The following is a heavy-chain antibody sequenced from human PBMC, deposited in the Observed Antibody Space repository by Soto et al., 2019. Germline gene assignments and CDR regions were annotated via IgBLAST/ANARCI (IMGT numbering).Heavy chain of an antibody. J-gene: IGHJ5*02. Sequence: EVQLVESGGGLVQPGGSLRLSCVASGFTFNSYWMSWVRQAPGKGLEWEANIKQDGSEKYYVDSVNGRFTISRDNAKNSLYLQMNSLRAEDTAVYYCARDLGPWGQGTLVTVSS. V-gene: IGHV3-7*01. CDR1: GFTFNSYW. CDR2: IKQDGSEK. CDR3: ARDLGP.